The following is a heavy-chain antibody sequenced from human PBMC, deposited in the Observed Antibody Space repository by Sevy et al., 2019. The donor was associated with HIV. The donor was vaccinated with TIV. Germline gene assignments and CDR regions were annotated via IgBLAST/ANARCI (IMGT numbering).Heavy chain of an antibody. J-gene: IGHJ3*02. V-gene: IGHV5-51*01. CDR2: IYPGDSDT. Sequence: GESLKISCKGSGNSFTSYWIGWVRQMPGKGLEWMGIIYPGDSDTRYSPSFQGQVTISADKSISTAYLQWSSLKASDTAMYYCARRIGLRFLEWSGGAFDIWGQGTMVTVSS. D-gene: IGHD3-3*01. CDR1: GNSFTSYW. CDR3: ARRIGLRFLEWSGGAFDI.